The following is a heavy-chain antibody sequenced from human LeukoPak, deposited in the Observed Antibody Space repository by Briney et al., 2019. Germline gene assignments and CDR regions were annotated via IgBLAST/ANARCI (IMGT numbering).Heavy chain of an antibody. CDR2: IRSSSSDI. J-gene: IGHJ4*02. CDR1: GFTFSSYT. CDR3: ARDWEGPLGYFDY. V-gene: IGHV3-21*01. Sequence: GGSLRLSCAASGFTFSSYTMNWVRQAPGKGLEWVSSIRSSSSDIYHADSVKGRFTISRDNAKNSLSLQINSLMAEETAVYYCARDWEGPLGYFDYWGQGTLVTVSS. D-gene: IGHD1-26*01.